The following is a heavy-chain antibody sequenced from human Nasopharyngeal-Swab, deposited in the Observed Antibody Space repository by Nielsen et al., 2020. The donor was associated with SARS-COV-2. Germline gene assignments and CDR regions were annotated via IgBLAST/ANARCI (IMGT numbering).Heavy chain of an antibody. CDR2: INPSGGST. Sequence: ASVKVSCKASGYTFTSYYMHWVRHAPGQGLEWMGIINPSGGSTSYAQKFQGRVTMTRDTSTSTVYMELSRLRSEDTAVYYCAKREVVPAANGYDAFDIWGQGTMVTVSS. V-gene: IGHV1-46*01. J-gene: IGHJ3*02. D-gene: IGHD2-2*01. CDR1: GYTFTSYY. CDR3: AKREVVPAANGYDAFDI.